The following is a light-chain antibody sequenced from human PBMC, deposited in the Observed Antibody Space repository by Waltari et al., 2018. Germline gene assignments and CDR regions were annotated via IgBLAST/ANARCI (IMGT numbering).Light chain of an antibody. V-gene: IGLV2-8*01. Sequence: QSALTQPPSASGSPGQSVTISCTGTSSDAGGYNYVPWFQQRPGQAPKVMIYEVSKRPSGVPDRFSGSKSGNTASLIVSGLQAEDEADYYCSSYAGSKFWVFGGGTKLTVL. CDR1: SSDAGGYNY. CDR3: SSYAGSKFWV. CDR2: EVS. J-gene: IGLJ3*02.